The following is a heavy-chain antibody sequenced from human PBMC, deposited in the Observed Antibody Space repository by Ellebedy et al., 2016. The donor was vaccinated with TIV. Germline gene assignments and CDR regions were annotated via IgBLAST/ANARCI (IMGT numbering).Heavy chain of an antibody. Sequence: PGGSLRLSCTTFGFIFTNYWMSWVRQAPGKGLEWVANIKQDGSETYYVDSVKGRFTISRDNAKKSVYLQMNSLRAEDMAFYYCARFAVPSFNGNYYNDAFDIWGQGTMVTVSS. D-gene: IGHD1-26*01. J-gene: IGHJ3*02. CDR3: ARFAVPSFNGNYYNDAFDI. CDR2: IKQDGSET. V-gene: IGHV3-7*01. CDR1: GFIFTNYW.